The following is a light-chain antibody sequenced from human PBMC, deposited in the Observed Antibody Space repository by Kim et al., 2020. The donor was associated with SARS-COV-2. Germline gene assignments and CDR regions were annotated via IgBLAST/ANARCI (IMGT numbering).Light chain of an antibody. Sequence: GKTVTISCHRSSGSSDDNYVPWYQQRPGGVPTTVIYEDDQSPSGVSDRFSGSIDNSSNSASLTISGLRTEDEADYYCQSYNRDNVIFGGGTQLTVL. CDR3: QSYNRDNVI. CDR2: EDD. J-gene: IGLJ2*01. CDR1: SGSSDDNY. V-gene: IGLV6-57*03.